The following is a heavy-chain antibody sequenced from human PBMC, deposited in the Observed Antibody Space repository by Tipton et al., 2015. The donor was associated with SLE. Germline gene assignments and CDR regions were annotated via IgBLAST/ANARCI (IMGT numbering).Heavy chain of an antibody. CDR1: GFTFTKAS. CDR3: ARGRGMITFGGFFAD. V-gene: IGHV4-34*01. Sequence: LRLSCAASGFTFTKASMNWVRQSPGKGLEWIGEVNHVGNINYNASLRSRVTISIDTSKAQSSLKLSSVTAADTAVYYCARGRGMITFGGFFADWGPGTLFTVSS. J-gene: IGHJ1*01. CDR2: VNHVGNI. D-gene: IGHD3-16*01.